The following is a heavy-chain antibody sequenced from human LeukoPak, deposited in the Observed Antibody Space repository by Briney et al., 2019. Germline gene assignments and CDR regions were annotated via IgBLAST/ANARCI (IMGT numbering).Heavy chain of an antibody. CDR3: ARGPIMITFGGVMGLYFDY. CDR2: IIPIFGTA. D-gene: IGHD3-16*01. Sequence: ASVKVSCKASGGTFSSYAISWVRQAPGQGLGWMGGIIPIFGTANYAQKFQGRVTITADKSTSTAYMELSSLRSEDTAVYYCARGPIMITFGGVMGLYFDYWGQGTLVTVSS. V-gene: IGHV1-69*06. J-gene: IGHJ4*02. CDR1: GGTFSSYA.